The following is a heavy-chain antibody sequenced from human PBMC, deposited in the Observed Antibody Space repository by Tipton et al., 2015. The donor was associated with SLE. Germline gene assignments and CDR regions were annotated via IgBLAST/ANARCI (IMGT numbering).Heavy chain of an antibody. Sequence: TLSLTCTVSGGSITSSSYYWGWIRQPPGKGLEWIGSISSSGTTHYNPSLKSRVTISVDTSKNQLSLKQRSATAADTAVYYCARLYGSDFDFWGQGTMVIVSS. CDR1: GGSITSSSYY. CDR2: ISSSGTT. V-gene: IGHV4-39*07. CDR3: ARLYGSDFDF. D-gene: IGHD2-2*02. J-gene: IGHJ3*01.